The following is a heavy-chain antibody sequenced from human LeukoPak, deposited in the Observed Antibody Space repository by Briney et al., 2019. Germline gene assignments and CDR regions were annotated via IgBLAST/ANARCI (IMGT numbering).Heavy chain of an antibody. CDR3: TRAGPREYSGCDL. CDR1: GGSISSYY. CDR2: VYYTGST. V-gene: IGHV4-59*01. D-gene: IGHD5-12*01. Sequence: KPSETLSLTCTVSGGSISSYYWSWIRQPPGKGLEWIGFVYYTGSTNYNPSLKSRVTMSVYTSKSQFSLKLSSVTAADTAVYYCTRAGPREYSGCDLWGQGTMVTVSS. J-gene: IGHJ3*01.